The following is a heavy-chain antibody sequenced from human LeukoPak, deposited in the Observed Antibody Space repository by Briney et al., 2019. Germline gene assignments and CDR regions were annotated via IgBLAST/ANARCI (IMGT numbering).Heavy chain of an antibody. D-gene: IGHD2-2*01. V-gene: IGHV3-66*01. CDR3: AKADCSTTSCYFDP. CDR2: IYSGGTT. Sequence: GGSLRLSCAVSGFTVSSNYMSWVRQAPGKGLEWVSVIYSGGTTYYADSVKGRFTISRDNSKNTLYLQMNSLRVEDTAVYYCAKADCSTTSCYFDPWGQGTLVTVSS. J-gene: IGHJ5*02. CDR1: GFTVSSNY.